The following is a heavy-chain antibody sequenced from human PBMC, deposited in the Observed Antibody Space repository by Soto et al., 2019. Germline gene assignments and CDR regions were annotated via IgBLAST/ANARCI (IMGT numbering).Heavy chain of an antibody. CDR3: AREETTVTTKWFDP. J-gene: IGHJ5*02. CDR1: GFTFSSYA. V-gene: IGHV3-30-3*01. Sequence: QVQLVESGGGVVQPGRSLRLSCAASGFTFSSYAMHWVRQAPGKGLEWVAVISYDGSNKYYADSVKGRFTISRDNSKNTLYLQMNSLRAEDTAAYYCAREETTVTTKWFDPWGQGTLVTVSS. D-gene: IGHD4-17*01. CDR2: ISYDGSNK.